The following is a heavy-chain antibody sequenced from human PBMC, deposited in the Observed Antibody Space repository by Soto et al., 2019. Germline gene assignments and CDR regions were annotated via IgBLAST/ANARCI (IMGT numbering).Heavy chain of an antibody. V-gene: IGHV1-18*01. CDR2: ISTYNGDT. J-gene: IGHJ6*02. Sequence: QVQLVQSGPEVRKPGASVKVSCEASGYTFTTSGISWVRQVPGQGLEWMGWISTYNGDTKSAQNFQGRVLMTADTSTSTAYVEVMSLKSDDTAVYYCARQGSCRYYYYGLDVWGQGTTVTVSS. CDR3: ARQGSCRYYYYGLDV. D-gene: IGHD1-26*01. CDR1: GYTFTTSG.